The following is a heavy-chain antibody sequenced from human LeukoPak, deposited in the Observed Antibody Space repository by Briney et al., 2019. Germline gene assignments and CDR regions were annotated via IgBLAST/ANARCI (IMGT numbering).Heavy chain of an antibody. CDR2: INPNSGGT. Sequence: ASVKVSCKASGYTFTGYNMHWVRQAPGQGLEWMGWINPNSGGTNYAQKFQGRVTMTRDTSISTAYMELSRLRSDDTAVYYCARGVRYFDWLSPDAFDIWGQGTMVTVSS. J-gene: IGHJ3*02. CDR1: GYTFTGYN. CDR3: ARGVRYFDWLSPDAFDI. V-gene: IGHV1-2*02. D-gene: IGHD3-9*01.